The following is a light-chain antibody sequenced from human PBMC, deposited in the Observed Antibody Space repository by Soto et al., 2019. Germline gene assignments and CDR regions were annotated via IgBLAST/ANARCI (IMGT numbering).Light chain of an antibody. Sequence: MTQSPSSLSPSVGDRLTITCRASQSVSILLAWYQQKPGQAPRLHIYGASTRATGIPARFSGSGSGTEFTLTISSLQPDDFATYYCQHYNSYSEAFGQGTKVDIK. J-gene: IGKJ1*01. CDR1: QSVSIL. CDR3: QHYNSYSEA. CDR2: GAS. V-gene: IGKV3-15*01.